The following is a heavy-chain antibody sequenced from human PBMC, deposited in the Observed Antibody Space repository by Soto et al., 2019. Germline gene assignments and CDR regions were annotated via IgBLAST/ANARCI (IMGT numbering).Heavy chain of an antibody. J-gene: IGHJ6*02. CDR1: GGTFSSYA. CDR3: ARANLWEYSYGLRPYYYYYGMDV. Sequence: ASVKVSCKASGGTFSSYAISWVRQAPGQGLEWMGGIIPIFGTANYAQKFQGRVTITADESTSTAYMELSSLRSEDTAVYYCARANLWEYSYGLRPYYYYYGMDVWGQGTTVTVSS. CDR2: IIPIFGTA. V-gene: IGHV1-69*13. D-gene: IGHD5-18*01.